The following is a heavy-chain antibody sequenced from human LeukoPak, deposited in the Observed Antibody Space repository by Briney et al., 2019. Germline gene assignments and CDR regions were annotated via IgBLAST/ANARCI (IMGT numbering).Heavy chain of an antibody. CDR3: ARGQDYYDSSGYYYFDY. CDR2: IYYSGST. J-gene: IGHJ4*02. D-gene: IGHD3-22*01. V-gene: IGHV4-31*03. CDR1: GGSISSGGYY. Sequence: SETLSLTCTVSGGSISSGGYYWSWIRQHPGKGLEWIGYIYYSGSTYYNPSLKSRVTISVGTSKNQFSLKLSSVAAADTAVYYCARGQDYYDSSGYYYFDYWGQGTLVTVSS.